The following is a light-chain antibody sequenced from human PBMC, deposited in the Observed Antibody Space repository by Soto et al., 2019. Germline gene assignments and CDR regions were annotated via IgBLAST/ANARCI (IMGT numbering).Light chain of an antibody. CDR2: DAA. CDR3: QQYENLPLT. CDR1: QDITNY. Sequence: DIQMTQSPSTLSASVGDGVTITCQASQDITNYLNWYQQKPGKSPKLLIFDAANLEAGVPSRFSGSGSGTDFTFTISSLQPEDIATYYCQQYENLPLTFGGGTKVDIK. V-gene: IGKV1-33*01. J-gene: IGKJ4*01.